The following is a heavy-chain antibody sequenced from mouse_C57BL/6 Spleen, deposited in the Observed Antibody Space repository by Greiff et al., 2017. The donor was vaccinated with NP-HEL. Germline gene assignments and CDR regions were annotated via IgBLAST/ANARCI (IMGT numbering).Heavy chain of an antibody. Sequence: VQLQQPGAELVKPGASVKMSCKASGYTFTSYWITWVKQRPGQGLEWIGDIYPGSGSTNYNEKFKSKATLTVDTSSSTAYMQLSSLTSEESAVNYCARLHYGSSYPDYWGQGTTLTVSS. V-gene: IGHV1-55*01. CDR2: IYPGSGST. CDR3: ARLHYGSSYPDY. J-gene: IGHJ2*01. CDR1: GYTFTSYW. D-gene: IGHD1-1*01.